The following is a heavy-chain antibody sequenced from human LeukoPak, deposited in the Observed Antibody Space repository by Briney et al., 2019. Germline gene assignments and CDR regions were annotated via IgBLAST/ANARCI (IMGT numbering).Heavy chain of an antibody. V-gene: IGHV1-18*01. D-gene: IGHD3-22*01. J-gene: IGHJ4*02. CDR1: GYTFTSYG. CDR3: AREGVYYYDSSGYSPLDY. CDR2: ISAYNGNT. Sequence: ASVKVSCKASGYTFTSYGISWVRQAPGQGLEWMGWISAYNGNTNYAQELQGRVTMTTDTSTSTAYMELRSLRSDDTAVYYCAREGVYYYDSSGYSPLDYWGQGTLVTVSS.